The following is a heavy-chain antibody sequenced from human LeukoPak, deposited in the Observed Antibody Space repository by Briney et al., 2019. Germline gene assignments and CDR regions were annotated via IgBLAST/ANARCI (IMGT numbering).Heavy chain of an antibody. CDR3: ARGRRRTAVAGLYFDY. Sequence: GGSLRLSCAASGFTFSSYGMHWVRQAPGKGLEWVAVISYDGSNKYYADSVKGRFTISRDNSKNTLYLQMNSLRAEDTAVYYCARGRRRTAVAGLYFDYWGQGTLVTVSS. J-gene: IGHJ4*02. V-gene: IGHV3-30*03. D-gene: IGHD6-19*01. CDR1: GFTFSSYG. CDR2: ISYDGSNK.